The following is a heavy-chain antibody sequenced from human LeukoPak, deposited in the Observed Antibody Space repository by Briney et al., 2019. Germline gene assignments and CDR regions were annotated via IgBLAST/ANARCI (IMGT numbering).Heavy chain of an antibody. J-gene: IGHJ4*02. V-gene: IGHV3-15*01. CDR3: TTDHYDY. CDR1: GGSISRYY. CDR2: IKSKTDGGTT. Sequence: ETLSLTCTVSGGSISRYYWSWIRQPPGKGLEWVGRIKSKTDGGTTDYAAPVKGRFTISRDDSKNTLYLQMNSLKTEDTAVYYCTTDHYDYWGQGTLVTVSS.